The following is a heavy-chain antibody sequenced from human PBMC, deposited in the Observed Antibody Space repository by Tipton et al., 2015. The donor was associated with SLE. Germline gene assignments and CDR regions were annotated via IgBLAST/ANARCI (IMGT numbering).Heavy chain of an antibody. J-gene: IGHJ4*02. CDR1: GFTFSSYA. CDR2: VSGSGVDA. D-gene: IGHD6-19*01. Sequence: SLRLSCAASGFTFSSYAMSWVRQAPGKGLEWVSSVSGSGVDAYYADSAKGRFTSARDNPKNTLFLQMNSLRAEDTAVYYCAKGSVRVAVAGNFDYWGQGTLVTVSS. V-gene: IGHV3-23*01. CDR3: AKGSVRVAVAGNFDY.